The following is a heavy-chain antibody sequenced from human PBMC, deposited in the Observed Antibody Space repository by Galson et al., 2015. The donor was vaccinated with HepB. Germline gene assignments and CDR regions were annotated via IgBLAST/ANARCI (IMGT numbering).Heavy chain of an antibody. CDR3: AKALHYDILTGYRELQH. CDR2: ISGSGGST. D-gene: IGHD3-9*01. V-gene: IGHV3-23*01. CDR1: GFTFSSYA. J-gene: IGHJ1*01. Sequence: SLRLSCAASGFTFSSYAMRWVRQAPGKGLEWVSAISGSGGSTYYADSVKGRFTISRDNSKNTLYLQMNSLRAEDTAVYYCAKALHYDILTGYRELQHWGQGTLVPVSS.